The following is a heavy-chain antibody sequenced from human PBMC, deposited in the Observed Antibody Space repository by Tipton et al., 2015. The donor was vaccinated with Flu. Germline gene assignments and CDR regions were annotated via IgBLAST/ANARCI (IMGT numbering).Heavy chain of an antibody. V-gene: IGHV4-4*07. CDR2: IHSSRNT. Sequence: LRLSCSVSGGSINGFYWSWIRQPAGKGLEWIGRIHSSRNTNYNPSLKSRVTMSADTSKNQFSLKLMSVTAADTAIYYCVKNGDSNWFDPWGQGTLVTVS. J-gene: IGHJ5*02. CDR1: GGSINGFY. D-gene: IGHD2-8*01. CDR3: VKNGDSNWFDP.